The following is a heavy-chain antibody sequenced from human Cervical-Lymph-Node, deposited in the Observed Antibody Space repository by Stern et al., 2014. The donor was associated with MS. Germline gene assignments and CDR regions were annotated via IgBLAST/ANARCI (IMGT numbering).Heavy chain of an antibody. J-gene: IGHJ5*02. CDR1: GFTFSSYG. V-gene: IGHV3-33*01. D-gene: IGHD6-13*01. CDR3: ARGPDSSSWYGLDWFDP. CDR2: IWYDGRTK. Sequence: VQLVESGGGVVQPGRSLRLSCAASGFTFSSYGMHWVRQAPGKGLEWVAVIWYDGRTKYYADSVTGRFTLSRENSKNTLSLQMNILRAEYTAVYYCARGPDSSSWYGLDWFDPWGQGTLVIVSS.